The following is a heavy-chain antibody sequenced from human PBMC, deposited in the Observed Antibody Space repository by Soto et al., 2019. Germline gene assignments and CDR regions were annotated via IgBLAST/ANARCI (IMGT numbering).Heavy chain of an antibody. CDR3: ARDLYSTTPYDSSGYYLLSSAFDI. Sequence: QVQLVESGGGVVQPGRSLRLSCAASGFTFSSYGMHWVRQAPGKGLEWVAVIWYDGSNKYYADSVKGRFTISRDNSKNTLYLQTNSLRAEDTAVYYCARDLYSTTPYDSSGYYLLSSAFDIWGQGTMVTVSS. D-gene: IGHD3-22*01. V-gene: IGHV3-33*01. CDR2: IWYDGSNK. CDR1: GFTFSSYG. J-gene: IGHJ3*02.